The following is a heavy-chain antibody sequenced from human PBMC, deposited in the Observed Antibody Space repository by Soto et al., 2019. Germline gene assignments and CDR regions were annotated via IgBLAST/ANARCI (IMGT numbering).Heavy chain of an antibody. CDR2: INPSGGST. CDR1: GYTFTSYY. CDR3: ARERRLSGYCSSTSCYRQLTWFDP. D-gene: IGHD2-2*01. Sequence: ASVKVSCKASGYTFTSYYMHWVRQAPGQGLEWMGIINPSGGSTSYAQKFQGRVTMTRDTSTSTVYMELSSLRSEDTAVYYCARERRLSGYCSSTSCYRQLTWFDPWGQGTLVTVS. V-gene: IGHV1-46*01. J-gene: IGHJ5*02.